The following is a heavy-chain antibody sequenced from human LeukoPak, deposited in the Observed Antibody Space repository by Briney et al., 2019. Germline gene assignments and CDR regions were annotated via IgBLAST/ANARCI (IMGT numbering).Heavy chain of an antibody. CDR3: ARQTGSGLFILP. D-gene: IGHD3/OR15-3a*01. Sequence: SETLSLTCTVSGVSISSSNSYWGWIRQPPGKGLEWIGSIYYTGNTYYNASLKSQVSISIDTSKNQFSLKLTSVTAADTAVYYCARQTGSGLFILPGGQGTLVTVSS. J-gene: IGHJ4*02. CDR2: IYYTGNT. V-gene: IGHV4-39*01. CDR1: GVSISSSNSY.